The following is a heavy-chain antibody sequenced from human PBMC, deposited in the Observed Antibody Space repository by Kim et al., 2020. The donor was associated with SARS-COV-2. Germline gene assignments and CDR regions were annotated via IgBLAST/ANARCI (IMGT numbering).Heavy chain of an antibody. Sequence: SETLSLTCAVYGGSFSGYYWSWIRQPPGKGLEWIGEINHSGSTNYNPSLKSRVTISVDTSKNQFSLMLSSVTAADTAVYYCARNYDSSGYPLDYWGQGTL. CDR2: INHSGST. CDR3: ARNYDSSGYPLDY. CDR1: GGSFSGYY. V-gene: IGHV4-34*01. D-gene: IGHD3-22*01. J-gene: IGHJ4*02.